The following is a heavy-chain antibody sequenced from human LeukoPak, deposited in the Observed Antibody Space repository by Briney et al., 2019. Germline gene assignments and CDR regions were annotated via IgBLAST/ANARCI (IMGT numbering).Heavy chain of an antibody. J-gene: IGHJ5*02. V-gene: IGHV4-59*01. Sequence: PSETLSLTCAVSGGSISSSYWSWLRQPPGKGLEWIGYIHYNGETNYNPSLKSRVSMSLDTSKNQVSLKLTSVTAADTAVFYCARGSTSPFGPWGQGTLVTVSS. CDR1: GGSISSSY. D-gene: IGHD2-2*01. CDR2: IHYNGET. CDR3: ARGSTSPFGP.